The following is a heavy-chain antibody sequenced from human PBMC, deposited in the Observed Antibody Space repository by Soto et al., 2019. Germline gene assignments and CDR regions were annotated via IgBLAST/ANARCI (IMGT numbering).Heavy chain of an antibody. D-gene: IGHD3-22*01. CDR1: GYSISSGYY. CDR2: IYHDGST. V-gene: IGHV4-38-2*01. CDR3: ARVGPWVPYYYDSSPYTFENWFDP. Sequence: SETLSLTCAVSGYSISSGYYWGWLRQPPGKGLEWIGSIYHDGSTYYNPSLNSRVTLSIDMTNNHVSLILNSVTAADTAVYYCARVGPWVPYYYDSSPYTFENWFDPWGQGTLVTVSS. J-gene: IGHJ5*02.